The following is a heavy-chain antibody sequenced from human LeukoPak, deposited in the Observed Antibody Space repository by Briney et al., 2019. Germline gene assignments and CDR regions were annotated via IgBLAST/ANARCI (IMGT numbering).Heavy chain of an antibody. CDR1: GFTFSSYW. J-gene: IGHJ5*02. CDR2: TNSDGSST. D-gene: IGHD2-15*01. Sequence: PGGSLRLSCAASGFTFSSYWMHWVRQAPGKGPVWVSRTNSDGSSTSYADPVKGRFTISRDNAKNTLYLQMNSLRAEDTALYYCVRDGGNWFDPWGQGTLVTVSS. CDR3: VRDGGNWFDP. V-gene: IGHV3-74*01.